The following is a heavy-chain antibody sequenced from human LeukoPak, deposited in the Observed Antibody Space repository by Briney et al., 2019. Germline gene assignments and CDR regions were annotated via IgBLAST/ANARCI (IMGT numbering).Heavy chain of an antibody. D-gene: IGHD3-9*01. CDR2: IYHSGTT. Sequence: SETLSLTCTVSGGSISSSIYYWGWIRQPPGKGLEWIGTIYHSGTTFYNPSLKSRVTISVDTSNNQFSLKLRSVTAADTAVYYCARLQYYDILTSFYPIFDSWGQGTLVTVSS. V-gene: IGHV4-39*07. CDR1: GGSISSSIYY. J-gene: IGHJ4*02. CDR3: ARLQYYDILTSFYPIFDS.